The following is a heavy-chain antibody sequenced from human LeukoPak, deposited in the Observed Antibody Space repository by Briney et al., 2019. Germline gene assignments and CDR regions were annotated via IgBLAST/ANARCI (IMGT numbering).Heavy chain of an antibody. CDR1: GFTFDDYG. CDR2: ISWNSGSL. J-gene: IGHJ5*02. V-gene: IGHV3-9*01. CDR3: AKGRSPSYDSRQGWIDP. Sequence: GRSLRLSCAASGFTFDDYGMHWVRQAPGKGLEWVSGISWNSGSLGYADSVKGRFTISRDNAKNSLYLQMNSLRADDTALYYCAKGRSPSYDSRQGWIDPWGQGTLVIVSS. D-gene: IGHD3-22*01.